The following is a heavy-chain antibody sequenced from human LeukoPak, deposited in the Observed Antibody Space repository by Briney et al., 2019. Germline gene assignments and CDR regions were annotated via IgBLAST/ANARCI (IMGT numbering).Heavy chain of an antibody. Sequence: GGSLRLSCAASGFTFSNACMNWVRQAPGKGLEWVSSISSSSSAIYYAASVKGRFIISRDNAKNSLYLQMNSLRDEDTAVYYCARGALRYSDYWGQGTLVTVSS. V-gene: IGHV3-48*02. CDR3: ARGALRYSDY. D-gene: IGHD3-9*01. CDR1: GFTFSNAC. J-gene: IGHJ4*02. CDR2: ISSSSSAI.